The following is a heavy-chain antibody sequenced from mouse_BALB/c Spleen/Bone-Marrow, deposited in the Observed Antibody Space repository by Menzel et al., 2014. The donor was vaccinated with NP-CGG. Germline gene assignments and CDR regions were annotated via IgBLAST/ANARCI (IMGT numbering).Heavy chain of an antibody. D-gene: IGHD2-3*01. CDR2: INPDSTTI. CDR1: GFDFSRYW. V-gene: IGHV4-1*02. CDR3: ARLGYYGGFAY. Sequence: EVQRVESGGGLVQPGGSLKLSCAASGFDFSRYWMGWVRQAPGKGLGWIGKINPDSTTINYTPSLKYKFIISRDNAKNTLFLQMSNVRSEDTALYYCARLGYYGGFAYWGQGTLVTVSA. J-gene: IGHJ3*01.